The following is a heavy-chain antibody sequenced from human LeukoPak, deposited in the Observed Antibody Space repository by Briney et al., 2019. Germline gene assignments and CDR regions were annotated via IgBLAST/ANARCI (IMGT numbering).Heavy chain of an antibody. Sequence: SETLSFTGIVSGGSISTNTYYWGWIRLPPGKGLERIGEIQHRGTTYYNPSLRSRVTISVDTSKNQSSLRLTSVTAPDTAVHYCARVPYNGYQHFDYWAQGNLVTVS. CDR1: GGSISTNTYY. V-gene: IGHV4-39*07. D-gene: IGHD5-18*01. CDR3: ARVPYNGYQHFDY. CDR2: IQHRGTT. J-gene: IGHJ4*02.